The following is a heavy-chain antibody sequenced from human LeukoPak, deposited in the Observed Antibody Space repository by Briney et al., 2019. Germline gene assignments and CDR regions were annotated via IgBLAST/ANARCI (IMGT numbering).Heavy chain of an antibody. J-gene: IGHJ4*02. CDR1: GGSISGTTYH. D-gene: IGHD5-12*01. CDR3: VRDRGYAYGPFDY. Sequence: SETLSPTCTVSGGSISGTTYHWGWMRQPPGKGLEWIGSIYYSGSTYYNSSLKSRVTISVATSKNQFSLKLSSVTAADTAVYYCVRDRGYAYGPFDYWGQGTLVTVSS. CDR2: IYYSGST. V-gene: IGHV4-39*07.